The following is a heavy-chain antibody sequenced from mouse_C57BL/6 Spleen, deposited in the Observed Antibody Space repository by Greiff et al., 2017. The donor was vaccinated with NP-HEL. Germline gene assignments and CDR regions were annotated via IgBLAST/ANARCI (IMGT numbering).Heavy chain of an antibody. J-gene: IGHJ3*01. D-gene: IGHD1-1*01. CDR1: GYTFTSYW. CDR3: ARGVPTVVDPWFAY. V-gene: IGHV1-50*01. CDR2: IDPSDSYT. Sequence: QVQLQQPGAELVKPGASVKLSCKASGYTFTSYWMQWVKQRPGQGLEWIGEIDPSDSYTNYNQKFKGKATLTVDTSSSTAYMQLSSLTSEDSAVYYCARGVPTVVDPWFAYWGQGTLVTVSA.